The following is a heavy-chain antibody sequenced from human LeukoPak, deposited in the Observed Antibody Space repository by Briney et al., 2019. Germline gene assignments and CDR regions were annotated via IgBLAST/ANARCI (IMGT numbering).Heavy chain of an antibody. J-gene: IGHJ5*02. CDR1: GFSFGTYS. Sequence: PGRSLRLSCVASGFSFGTYSMHWARQVPGRGLEWVAVIWHDGSNEDYADSVKGRFTISRDNSKNTLYLQMNSLRAEDTAVYYCARGGYSYAFDPWGQGTLVTVSS. CDR2: IWHDGSNE. V-gene: IGHV3-33*01. CDR3: ARGGYSYAFDP. D-gene: IGHD5-18*01.